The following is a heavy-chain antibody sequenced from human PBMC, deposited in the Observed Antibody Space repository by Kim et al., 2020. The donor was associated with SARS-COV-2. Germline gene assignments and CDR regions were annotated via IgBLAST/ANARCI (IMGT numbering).Heavy chain of an antibody. CDR1: GYTFTGYY. CDR2: INPNSGGT. CDR3: AREGGWIAARLEVEYGMDV. V-gene: IGHV1-2*06. D-gene: IGHD6-6*01. J-gene: IGHJ6*02. Sequence: ASVKVSCKASGYTFTGYYMHWVRQAPGQGLEWMGRINPNSGGTNYAQKFQGRVTMTRDTSISTAYMELSRLRSADTAVYYCAREGGWIAARLEVEYGMDVWGQGTTVTVSS.